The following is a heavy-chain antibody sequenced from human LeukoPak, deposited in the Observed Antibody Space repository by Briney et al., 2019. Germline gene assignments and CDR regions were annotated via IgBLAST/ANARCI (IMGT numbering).Heavy chain of an antibody. D-gene: IGHD3-22*01. CDR1: GFTFSDYD. CDR2: ISSSSIYV. V-gene: IGHV3-21*01. Sequence: GGSLRLSCAASGFTFSDYDMNWVRQAPGKGLESVSSISSSSIYVSYADSVKGRYTISRDNAKNSLFLQMNSLRAEDTAVYYCARELMGLTMIVVVNPIDYWGQGTLVTVSS. CDR3: ARELMGLTMIVVVNPIDY. J-gene: IGHJ4*02.